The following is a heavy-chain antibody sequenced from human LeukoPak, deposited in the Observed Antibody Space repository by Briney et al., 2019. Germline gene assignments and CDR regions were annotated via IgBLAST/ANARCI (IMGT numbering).Heavy chain of an antibody. V-gene: IGHV3-48*01. CDR1: GFTFSSYS. D-gene: IGHD4-17*01. Sequence: GGSLRLSCAASGFTFSSYSMNWVRQAPGKGLEWVSYISSSSSTIYYADSVKGRFTISRDNSKNTLYLQMNSLRAEDTAVYYCARATARGYFDYWGQGTLVTVSS. CDR2: ISSSSSTI. CDR3: ARATARGYFDY. J-gene: IGHJ4*02.